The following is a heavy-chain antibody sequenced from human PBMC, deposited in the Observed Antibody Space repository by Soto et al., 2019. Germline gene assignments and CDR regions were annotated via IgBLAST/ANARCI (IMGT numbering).Heavy chain of an antibody. CDR3: ARERIYDFWSGYGAFDI. J-gene: IGHJ3*02. CDR2: IYSGGST. V-gene: IGHV3-66*01. CDR1: GFTVSSNY. D-gene: IGHD3-3*01. Sequence: AGSLRLSCAASGFTVSSNYMSWVRQAPGKGLEWVSVIYSGGSTYYADSVKGRFTISRDNSKNTLYLQMNSLRAEDTAVYYCARERIYDFWSGYGAFDIWGQGTMVTVSS.